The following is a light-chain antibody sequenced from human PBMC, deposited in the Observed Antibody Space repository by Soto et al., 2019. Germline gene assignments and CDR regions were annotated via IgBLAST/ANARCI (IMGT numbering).Light chain of an antibody. CDR2: SNN. Sequence: QSVLTQPPSASGTPGQRVTISCSGSSSNIGSNTVNWYQQLPGTAPKLLIYSNNQRPSGVPDRFSGSKSGTSASLAITGLQAEDEADYYCQSYDSSLGGSKGVFGGGTKVTVL. V-gene: IGLV1-44*01. CDR3: QSYDSSLGGSKGV. J-gene: IGLJ3*02. CDR1: SSNIGSNT.